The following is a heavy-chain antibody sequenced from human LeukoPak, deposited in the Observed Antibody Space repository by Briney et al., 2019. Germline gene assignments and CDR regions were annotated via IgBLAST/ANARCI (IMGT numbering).Heavy chain of an antibody. V-gene: IGHV4-34*01. CDR1: GGSFSGYY. J-gene: IGHJ4*02. CDR3: ATTYYYGSGTYSLVY. D-gene: IGHD3-10*01. Sequence: SETLSLTCAVYGGSFSGYYWSWIRQPPRKGLEWIGEINHSGSTNYNPSLKSRVTISVDTSKNQFSLKLSSVTAADTAVYYCATTYYYGSGTYSLVYWGQGTLVTVSS. CDR2: INHSGST.